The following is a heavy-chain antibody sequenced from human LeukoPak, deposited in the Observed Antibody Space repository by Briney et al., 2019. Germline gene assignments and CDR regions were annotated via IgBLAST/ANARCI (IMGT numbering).Heavy chain of an antibody. CDR3: ARHTTSGWYQVVY. D-gene: IGHD6-19*01. J-gene: IGHJ4*02. CDR2: ISYSGST. CDR1: GGSISNYY. V-gene: IGHV4-59*01. Sequence: KSSETLSLTCTVSGGSISNYYWSWIRQPPGKGLEWIGYISYSGSTNHNPSLKSRVIISVDTSKNQFSLKLSSVTAADTAVYYCARHTTSGWYQVVYWGQGTLVTVSS.